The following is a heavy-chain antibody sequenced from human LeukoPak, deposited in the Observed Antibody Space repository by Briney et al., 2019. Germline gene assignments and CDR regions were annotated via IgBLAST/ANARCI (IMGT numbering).Heavy chain of an antibody. J-gene: IGHJ6*03. CDR1: GYTFTGYY. Sequence: ASVKVSCKASGYTFTGYYMHWVRQAPGQGLEWMGWISAYNGNTNYAQKLQGRVTMTTDTSTSTAYMELRSLRSDDTAVYYCAREITGTTPSYYMDVWGKGTTVTVSS. V-gene: IGHV1-18*04. CDR3: AREITGTTPSYYMDV. D-gene: IGHD1-7*01. CDR2: ISAYNGNT.